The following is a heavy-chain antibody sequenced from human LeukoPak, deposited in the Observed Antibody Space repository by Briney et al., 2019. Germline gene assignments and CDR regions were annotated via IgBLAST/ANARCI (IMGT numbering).Heavy chain of an antibody. D-gene: IGHD6-19*01. J-gene: IGHJ4*02. Sequence: GGSLRLSCAASGFTFSIAWMTWVRQAPGKGLEWVGRINSDGSSRSYADSVKGRFTISRDNAKNTLYLQMNSLRAEDTAVYYCASGEWLGALDYWGQGTLVTVSS. CDR2: INSDGSSR. CDR1: GFTFSIAW. CDR3: ASGEWLGALDY. V-gene: IGHV3-74*01.